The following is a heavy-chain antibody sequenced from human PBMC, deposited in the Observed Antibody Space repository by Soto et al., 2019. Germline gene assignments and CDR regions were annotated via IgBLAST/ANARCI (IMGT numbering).Heavy chain of an antibody. CDR2: IWYDGSNK. V-gene: IGHV3-33*01. CDR1: GFTFSSYG. Sequence: PGGSLRLSCAASGFTFSSYGMHWVRQAPGKGLEWVAVIWYDGSNKYYADSVKGRFTISRDNSKNTLYLQMNSLRAEDTAVYYRARPVSAAVTDDAFDIWGQGTMVTVSS. CDR3: ARPVSAAVTDDAFDI. J-gene: IGHJ3*02. D-gene: IGHD6-13*01.